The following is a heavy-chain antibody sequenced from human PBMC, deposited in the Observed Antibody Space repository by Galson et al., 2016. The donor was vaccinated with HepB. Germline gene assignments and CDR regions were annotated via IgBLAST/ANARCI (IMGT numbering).Heavy chain of an antibody. CDR1: GWSISSGGHY. D-gene: IGHD3-10*01. V-gene: IGHV4-31*03. CDR2: IYNSGTT. J-gene: IGHJ4*02. CDR3: GRSLYYYGSGAFSDF. Sequence: TLSLTCTVSGWSISSGGHYWSWIRQHPGQGLEYLGYIYNSGTTYYNPALKSRVTISVDTSKNQFSLKLNSVTAADTAGYYCGRSLYYYGSGAFSDFWGRGTLVTVSS.